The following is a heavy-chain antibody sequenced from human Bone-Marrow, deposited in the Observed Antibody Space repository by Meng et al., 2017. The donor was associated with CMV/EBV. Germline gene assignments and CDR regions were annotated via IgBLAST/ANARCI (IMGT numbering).Heavy chain of an antibody. Sequence: GGSLRLSCAASGFTFDDYAMHWVRQPPGKGLEWVSGISWNGGSIGYADSVKGRFTISRDNAKNSLHLQMNSLRAEDTALYYCAKDYSAYDIGVDAFDIWGQGTMVTVSS. CDR2: ISWNGGSI. CDR1: GFTFDDYA. J-gene: IGHJ3*02. CDR3: AKDYSAYDIGVDAFDI. V-gene: IGHV3-9*01. D-gene: IGHD5-12*01.